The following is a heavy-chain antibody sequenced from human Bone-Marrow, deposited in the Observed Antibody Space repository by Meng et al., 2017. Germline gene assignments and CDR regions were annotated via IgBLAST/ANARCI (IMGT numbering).Heavy chain of an antibody. V-gene: IGHV4-4*02. Sequence: GQLQEAGPGLGKPAGTLSLTCAGSGGSISSSNWGSWVRQPPGKGLEWIGEIYHSGSTNYNPSLKSRVTISVDKSKNQFSLKLSSVTAADTAVYYCARRVSGSGLTTDWFDPWGQGTLVTVSS. D-gene: IGHD4-17*01. CDR2: IYHSGST. CDR3: ARRVSGSGLTTDWFDP. CDR1: GGSISSSNW. J-gene: IGHJ5*02.